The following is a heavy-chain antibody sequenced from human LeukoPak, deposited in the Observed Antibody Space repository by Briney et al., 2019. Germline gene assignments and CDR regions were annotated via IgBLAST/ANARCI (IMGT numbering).Heavy chain of an antibody. J-gene: IGHJ3*02. CDR2: IYYSGST. CDR1: GGSMSSYY. CDR3: ARVITGTTFAFDI. V-gene: IGHV4-59*01. Sequence: SETLSLTCTVSGGSMSSYYWGWIRQPPGKGLEWIGYIYYSGSTNYNPSLKSRITISVDTSKNQFSLKLSSVTAADTAVYYCARVITGTTFAFDIWGQGTMVTVSS. D-gene: IGHD1-7*01.